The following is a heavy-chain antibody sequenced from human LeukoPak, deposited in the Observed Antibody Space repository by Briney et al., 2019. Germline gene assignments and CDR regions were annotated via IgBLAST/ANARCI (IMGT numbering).Heavy chain of an antibody. D-gene: IGHD2-21*02. CDR3: SRDSLSSCGGDCYSGLDV. Sequence: GGSLRPSCEVSGFTISSHGMHWVRQAPGKGLEWVEMISYDGNSEEYGDSVKGRFTISRDNAKNTLYLQMNSLRAEDTAVYYCSRDSLSSCGGDCYSGLDVWGQGTTVTVSS. CDR2: ISYDGNSE. J-gene: IGHJ6*02. CDR1: GFTISSHG. V-gene: IGHV3-30*03.